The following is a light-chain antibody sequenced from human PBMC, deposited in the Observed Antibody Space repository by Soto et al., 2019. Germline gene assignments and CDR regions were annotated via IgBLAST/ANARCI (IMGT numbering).Light chain of an antibody. V-gene: IGKV1-39*01. J-gene: IGKJ2*01. CDR1: QSISTS. CDR2: TTS. Sequence: DIQMTQSPSSLSASVGDRVTITCRASQSISTSLNWYQQKPGKAPKLLIHTTSSLQRGVPSRFSGSGSGTDFTLTVDSLQPDDFATYYCQQSYSTPTFGQGTQVEIK. CDR3: QQSYSTPT.